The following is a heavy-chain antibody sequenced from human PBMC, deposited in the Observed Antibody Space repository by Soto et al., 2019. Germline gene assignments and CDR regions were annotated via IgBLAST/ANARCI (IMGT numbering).Heavy chain of an antibody. J-gene: IGHJ6*03. CDR2: INSDGSST. CDR3: ARRRTSYYYYYYMDV. CDR1: RLTVSSYV. Sequence: AGGLRLYCAASRLTVSSYVMHWVRQAPGKGLVWVSRINSDGSSTSYADSVKGRFTISRDNAKNTLYLQMNSLRAEDTAVYYCARRRTSYYYYYYMDVWGKGTTVTVSS. V-gene: IGHV3-74*01.